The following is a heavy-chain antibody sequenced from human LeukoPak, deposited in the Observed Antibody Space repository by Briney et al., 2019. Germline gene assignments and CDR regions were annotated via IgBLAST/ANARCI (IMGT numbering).Heavy chain of an antibody. CDR3: ARAAMVRGVIPGGLS. J-gene: IGHJ4*02. V-gene: IGHV4-59*01. CDR2: IYYSGST. D-gene: IGHD3-10*01. Sequence: SETLSLTCTVSVGSISSYYWSWIRQPPGKGLEWIGYIYYSGSTNYNPSLKSRVTISVDTSKNQFSLKLSSVTAADTAVYYCARAAMVRGVIPGGLSWGQGTLVTVSS. CDR1: VGSISSYY.